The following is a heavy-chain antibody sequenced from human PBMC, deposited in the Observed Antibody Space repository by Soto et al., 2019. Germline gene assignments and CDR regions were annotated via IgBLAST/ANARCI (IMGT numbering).Heavy chain of an antibody. D-gene: IGHD1-7*01. CDR2: INHSGST. CDR1: GGSFSGYY. V-gene: IGHV4-34*01. CDR3: ARYGWNYSYMDV. Sequence: SETLSLTCAVYGGSFSGYYWSWIRQPPGKGLEWIGEINHSGSTNYNPSLKSRVTISVDTSKNQFSLKLSSVTAADTAVYYCARYGWNYSYMDVWGKGTTVTVSS. J-gene: IGHJ6*03.